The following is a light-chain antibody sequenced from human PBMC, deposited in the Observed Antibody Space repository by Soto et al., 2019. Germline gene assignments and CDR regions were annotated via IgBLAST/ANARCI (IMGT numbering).Light chain of an antibody. CDR3: QQYNKWPLFT. CDR1: QSVSSN. Sequence: EIVMTQSPVTLSVSPGERATLSCRASQSVSSNLAWYQQKPGQTPRLLIYAASTSATGIPARFSGSGSGTESTLTISSLQSEDFAVYYCQQYNKWPLFTFGPGTKVDIK. V-gene: IGKV3-15*01. CDR2: AAS. J-gene: IGKJ3*01.